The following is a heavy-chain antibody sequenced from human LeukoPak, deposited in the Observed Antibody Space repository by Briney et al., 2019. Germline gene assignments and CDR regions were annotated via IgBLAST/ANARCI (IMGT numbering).Heavy chain of an antibody. V-gene: IGHV4-34*01. Sequence: SETLSLTCAVYGGSFSGYYWSWIRQPPGKGLEWIGEINHSGSTNYNPSLKSRVTISVDTSKNQFSLKLSSVTAADTAVYYCARGRVWGSYRGYYFDYWGQGTLVTVSS. J-gene: IGHJ4*02. CDR1: GGSFSGYY. CDR3: ARGRVWGSYRGYYFDY. D-gene: IGHD3-16*02. CDR2: INHSGST.